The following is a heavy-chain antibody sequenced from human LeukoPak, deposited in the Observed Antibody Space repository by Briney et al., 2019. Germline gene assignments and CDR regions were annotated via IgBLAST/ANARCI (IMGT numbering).Heavy chain of an antibody. D-gene: IGHD4-4*01. J-gene: IGHJ4*02. CDR2: LSGSGGST. V-gene: IGHV3-23*01. CDR3: ARERWLQSGYFDY. Sequence: GGSLRLSCAASGFTFSSYAMSWVRQAPGKGLEWVSALSGSGGSTYYADSVKGRFTISRDNSKNTLYLQMNSLRAEDTAVYYCARERWLQSGYFDYWGQGTLVTVSS. CDR1: GFTFSSYA.